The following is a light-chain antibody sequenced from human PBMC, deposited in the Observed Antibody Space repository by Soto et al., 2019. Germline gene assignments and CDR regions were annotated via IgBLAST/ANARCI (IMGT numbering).Light chain of an antibody. Sequence: DIVMTQTPLSLSVTPGQPASISCKSSQSLLYSDGKTYLYWYLQKPGQPPQLLIYEVVNRLSGVXDXCSGSGSGTAFTLTLSRVEAEDVGVYYCMQSIQLPLTFGGGTKVEIK. CDR2: EVV. CDR1: QSLLYSDGKTY. CDR3: MQSIQLPLT. V-gene: IGKV2D-29*01. J-gene: IGKJ4*01.